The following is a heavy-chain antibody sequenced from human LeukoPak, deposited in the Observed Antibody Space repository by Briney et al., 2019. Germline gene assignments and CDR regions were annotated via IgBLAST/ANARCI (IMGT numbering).Heavy chain of an antibody. D-gene: IGHD5-18*01. CDR1: GYTFTGYY. CDR2: MNPNSGNT. V-gene: IGHV1-8*02. Sequence: ASVKVSCKASGYTFTGYYMHWVRQATGQGLEWMGWMNPNSGNTGYAQKFQGRVTMTRNTSISTAYMELSSLRSEDTAVYYCARGDSYGSFVSDYWGQGTLVTVSS. CDR3: ARGDSYGSFVSDY. J-gene: IGHJ4*02.